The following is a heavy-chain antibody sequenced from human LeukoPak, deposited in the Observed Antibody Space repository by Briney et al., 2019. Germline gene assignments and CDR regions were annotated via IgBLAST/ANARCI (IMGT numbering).Heavy chain of an antibody. J-gene: IGHJ4*02. D-gene: IGHD3-9*01. CDR3: ARDGLLRYFDWASDY. CDR1: GFTFSSYA. CDR2: ISGSGGST. Sequence: GGSLRLSCAASGFTFSSYAMSWVRQAPGKGLEWVSAISGSGGSTYYADSVKGRFTISRDNSKNTLYLQMNSLRAEDTAVYYCARDGLLRYFDWASDYWGQGTLVTVSS. V-gene: IGHV3-23*01.